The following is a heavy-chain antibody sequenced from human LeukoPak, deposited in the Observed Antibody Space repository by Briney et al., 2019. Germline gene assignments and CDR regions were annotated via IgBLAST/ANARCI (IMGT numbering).Heavy chain of an antibody. D-gene: IGHD2-2*01. J-gene: IGHJ3*02. CDR1: GDSVSSNSAA. Sequence: SQTLSITCAISGDSVSSNSAAWNWIRQSPSRGLEWLGGTYYRSKWYNDYAVSVKSRITINPDTSKNQFSLQLNSVAPEDTAVYYCARDLQNCSSTSCYSSDAFDIWGQGTMVTVSS. V-gene: IGHV6-1*01. CDR2: TYYRSKWYN. CDR3: ARDLQNCSSTSCYSSDAFDI.